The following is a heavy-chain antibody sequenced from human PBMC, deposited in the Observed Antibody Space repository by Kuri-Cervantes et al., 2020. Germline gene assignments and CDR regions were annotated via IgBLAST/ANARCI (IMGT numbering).Heavy chain of an antibody. CDR3: ARDMVVVTANHIKGDAFDI. Sequence: GGSLRLSCAASGFTFSSYGMHWVRQAPGKGLEWVAVIWYDGSNKYYADSVKGRFTISRDNSKNTLYLQMNSLRAEDTAVYYCARDMVVVTANHIKGDAFDIWGQGTMVTVSS. CDR1: GFTFSSYG. V-gene: IGHV3-30*19. D-gene: IGHD2-21*02. CDR2: IWYDGSNK. J-gene: IGHJ3*02.